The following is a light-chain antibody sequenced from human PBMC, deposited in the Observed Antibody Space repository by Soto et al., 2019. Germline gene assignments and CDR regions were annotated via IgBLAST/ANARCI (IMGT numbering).Light chain of an antibody. Sequence: DIQITQSPSTPSASVGDRVTITCRASQSISSWLAWYQQKPGKAPKLLIYDASSLESGVPSRFSGSGSGTEFTLTISSLQPDDFATYYCQQYNSYWTFGQGTRWIS. V-gene: IGKV1-5*01. CDR3: QQYNSYWT. J-gene: IGKJ1*01. CDR2: DAS. CDR1: QSISSW.